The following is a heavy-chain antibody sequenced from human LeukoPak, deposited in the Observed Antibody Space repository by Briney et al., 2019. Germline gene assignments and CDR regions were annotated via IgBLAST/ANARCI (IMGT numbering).Heavy chain of an antibody. CDR3: ATGRTKWDLLNY. D-gene: IGHD1-26*01. CDR1: GYTLTELS. CDR2: LDPEDGEM. J-gene: IGHJ4*02. V-gene: IGHV1-24*01. Sequence: ASVKVSCKVSGYTLTELSLHWVRQAPGKGLEWMGGLDPEDGEMIYSQKFQGRVTKTEDTSTHIAYMEMSSLRSEDTAVYYCATGRTKWDLLNYWGQGTLVTVSS.